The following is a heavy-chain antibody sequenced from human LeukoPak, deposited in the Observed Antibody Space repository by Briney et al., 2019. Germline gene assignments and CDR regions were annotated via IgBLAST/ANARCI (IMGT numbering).Heavy chain of an antibody. V-gene: IGHV6-1*01. J-gene: IGHJ4*02. CDR2: TSYRSKWYN. CDR3: AREAEITRFDY. CDR1: GDSVSTNSVA. Sequence: SQTLSLTCAVSGDSVSTNSVAWNWIRQSPSRGLEWLGRTSYRSKWYNDYAVSVKSRITITPDTSKNQFSLQLNSVTPEDTAVYYCAREAEITRFDYWGQGTLVTVSS. D-gene: IGHD5-24*01.